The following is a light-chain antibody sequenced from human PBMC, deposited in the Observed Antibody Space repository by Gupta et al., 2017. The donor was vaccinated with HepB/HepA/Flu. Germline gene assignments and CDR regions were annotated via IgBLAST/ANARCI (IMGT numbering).Light chain of an antibody. CDR3: GTWDSSLSAYV. J-gene: IGLJ1*01. CDR1: SPNIGNNY. CDR2: DNN. V-gene: IGLV1-51*01. Sequence: QSLLTQPPSVSAAPGPKVTIACSGSSPNIGNNYVSWYQQPPGTAPKLLIDDNNKQPSGMPDRFSGSKYGRSATLGITGLQNGEEADYYCGTWDSSLSAYVFGTGTKVTVL.